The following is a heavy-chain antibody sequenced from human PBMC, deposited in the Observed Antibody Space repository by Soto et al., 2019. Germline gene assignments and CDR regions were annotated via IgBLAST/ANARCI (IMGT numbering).Heavy chain of an antibody. J-gene: IGHJ4*02. CDR3: ARKDYDSRLDF. V-gene: IGHV4-61*01. D-gene: IGHD3-22*01. CDR1: GDPVTSGSFY. Sequence: SETLSLTCTVSGDPVTSGSFYWSWIRQPPGKGLEWIGYVYYTGNTNNNPSLKSRVSISIDTSKNQFSLKLGSVTAADTAVYYCARKDYDSRLDFWGQGTLVTVSS. CDR2: VYYTGNT.